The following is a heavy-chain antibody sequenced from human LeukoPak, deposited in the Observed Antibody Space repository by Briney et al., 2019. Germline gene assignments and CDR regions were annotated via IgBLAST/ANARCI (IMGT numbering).Heavy chain of an antibody. CDR1: GGSISGYY. J-gene: IGHJ4*02. CDR3: ARGEDGTGDYRPTYFDS. D-gene: IGHD4-17*01. CDR2: IYYSGST. Sequence: SETLSLTCTVSGGSISGYYWSWIRQPPGKGLEWIGYIYYSGSTDYNPSLKSRVTISVDTSKKQFSLNLTSVTAADTAVYYCARGEDGTGDYRPTYFDSWGQGTLVTVSS. V-gene: IGHV4-59*12.